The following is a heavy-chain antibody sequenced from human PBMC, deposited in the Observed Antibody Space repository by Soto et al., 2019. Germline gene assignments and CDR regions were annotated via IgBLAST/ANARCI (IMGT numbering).Heavy chain of an antibody. CDR3: ARHRIEVVWRGFDF. J-gene: IGHJ4*02. V-gene: IGHV4-39*01. CDR1: TESSSFTNSY. Sequence: SETRSLTCTVSTESSSFTNSYWGWIRQPPGKGLQWIGSSSYNGGTFYNPSLKGRVVISFDTSKKQSSLQVTSVTAADTAVYFCARHRIEVVWRGFDFWGQGSPVTVSS. D-gene: IGHD3-10*01. CDR2: SSYNGGT.